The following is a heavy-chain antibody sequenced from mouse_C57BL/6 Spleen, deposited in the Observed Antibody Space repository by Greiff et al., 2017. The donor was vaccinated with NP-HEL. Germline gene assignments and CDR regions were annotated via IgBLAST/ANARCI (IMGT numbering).Heavy chain of an antibody. Sequence: DVKLQESGPGLVKPSQSLSLTCSVTGYSITSGYYWNWIRQFPGNKLEWMGYISYDGSNNYNPSLKNRISITRDTSKNQFFLKLNSVTTEDTATYYCARGDSNYGYFDYWGQGTTLTVSS. CDR2: ISYDGSN. CDR1: GYSITSGYY. J-gene: IGHJ2*01. D-gene: IGHD2-5*01. V-gene: IGHV3-6*01. CDR3: ARGDSNYGYFDY.